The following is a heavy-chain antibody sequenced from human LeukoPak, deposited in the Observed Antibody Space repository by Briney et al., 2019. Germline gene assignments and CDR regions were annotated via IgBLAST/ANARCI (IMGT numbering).Heavy chain of an antibody. CDR3: ARSIGLVLLDY. J-gene: IGHJ4*02. D-gene: IGHD6-19*01. Sequence: GGSLRLFCAASGFTFSSYSMNWVRQAPGKGLEWVSSISTSSSYIYYADSVKGRFTMSRDNAKNSQFLQMNSLRADDTAVYYCARSIGLVLLDYWGQGTLVTVSS. CDR1: GFTFSSYS. V-gene: IGHV3-21*06. CDR2: ISTSSSYI.